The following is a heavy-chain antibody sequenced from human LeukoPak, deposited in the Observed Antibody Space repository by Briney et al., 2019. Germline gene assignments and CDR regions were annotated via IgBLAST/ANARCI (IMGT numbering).Heavy chain of an antibody. CDR1: GFTFSSYA. Sequence: PGGSLRLSCAASGFTFSSYAMSWVRQAPGKGLEWVSAISGSAGSTYYADSVKGRFTISRDNSKNTLYLQMNSLRAEDTALYYCAKDGVGATLWNYYYYMDVWGKGTTVTVSS. V-gene: IGHV3-23*01. CDR2: ISGSAGST. J-gene: IGHJ6*03. D-gene: IGHD1-26*01. CDR3: AKDGVGATLWNYYYYMDV.